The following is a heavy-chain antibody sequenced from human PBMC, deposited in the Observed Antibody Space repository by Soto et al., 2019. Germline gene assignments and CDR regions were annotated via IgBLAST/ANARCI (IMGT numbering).Heavy chain of an antibody. CDR1: GYTFTHYW. Sequence: GESLKISCQESGYTFTHYWIGWVRQLPGKGLEWMGIINLGDSDTRYSPSFQGQVTISADKSIRTAYLQWRSLEALDTAMYYCARQYYYDSSGYYYAFDIWGQGTMVTVSS. CDR3: ARQYYYDSSGYYYAFDI. V-gene: IGHV5-51*01. J-gene: IGHJ3*02. D-gene: IGHD3-22*01. CDR2: INLGDSDT.